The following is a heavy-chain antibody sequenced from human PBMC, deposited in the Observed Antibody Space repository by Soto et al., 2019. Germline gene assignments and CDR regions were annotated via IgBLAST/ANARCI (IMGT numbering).Heavy chain of an antibody. D-gene: IGHD1-1*01. Sequence: QVQLVQSGAEVKKPGSSVKVSCQASGGTFSAYAINWVRQAPGQGLEWLGGITPLFGAPDYAQNFQGRVSIIADESTRTAYMELSLLRFEDTAVYYCVWERRGEDAFDVWGQGTMVTVSS. CDR1: GGTFSAYA. CDR3: VWERRGEDAFDV. CDR2: ITPLFGAP. V-gene: IGHV1-69*01. J-gene: IGHJ3*01.